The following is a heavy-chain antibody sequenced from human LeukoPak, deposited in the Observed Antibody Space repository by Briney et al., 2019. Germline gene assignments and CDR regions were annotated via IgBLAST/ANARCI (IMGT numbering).Heavy chain of an antibody. J-gene: IGHJ4*02. CDR2: ISSSSSYI. CDR1: GFTFSSYW. D-gene: IGHD2-2*01. Sequence: GGSLRLTCAASGFTFSSYWMSWVRQAPGKGLEWVSSISSSSSYIYYADSVKGRFTISRDNAKNSLYLQMNSLRAEDTAVYYCAREGPHCSSTSCYDYWGQGTLVTVSS. CDR3: AREGPHCSSTSCYDY. V-gene: IGHV3-21*01.